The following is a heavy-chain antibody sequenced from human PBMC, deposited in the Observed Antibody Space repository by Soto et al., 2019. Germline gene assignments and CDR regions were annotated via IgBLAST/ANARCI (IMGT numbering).Heavy chain of an antibody. Sequence: GASVKVSCKASGVPFSSYAISWVRQAPGQGLEWMGGIIPIFGTANYAQKFQGRVTITADESTTTAYLEVSSLTSEDTAMYYCARGSHSPGIAVAGYYYWGQGTLVTVSS. V-gene: IGHV1-69*13. CDR1: GVPFSSYA. D-gene: IGHD6-19*01. CDR3: ARGSHSPGIAVAGYYY. CDR2: IIPIFGTA. J-gene: IGHJ4*02.